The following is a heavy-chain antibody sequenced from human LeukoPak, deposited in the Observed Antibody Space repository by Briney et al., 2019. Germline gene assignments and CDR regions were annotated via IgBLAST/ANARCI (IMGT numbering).Heavy chain of an antibody. CDR3: ARAPRAGEAAGTLNY. Sequence: PGGSLRLSCAASGFTFSDYYMSWIRQAPGKGLEWVSYISSSGSTIYYADSVKGRFTISRDNAKNSLYLQMNSLRAEDTAVYYCARAPRAGEAAGTLNYWGQGTLVTVSS. CDR1: GFTFSDYY. J-gene: IGHJ4*02. V-gene: IGHV3-11*04. D-gene: IGHD6-13*01. CDR2: ISSSGSTI.